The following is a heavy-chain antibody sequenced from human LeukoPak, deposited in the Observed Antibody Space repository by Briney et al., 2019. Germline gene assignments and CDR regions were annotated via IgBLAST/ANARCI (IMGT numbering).Heavy chain of an antibody. J-gene: IGHJ4*02. D-gene: IGHD6-19*01. CDR3: ARSASGQWKFDY. V-gene: IGHV1-69*13. Sequence: SVRVSCKASGGTFSSYAISWVRQAPGQGLERMGGIIPIFGTANYAQKFQGRVTITADESTSTAYMELSSLRSEDTAVYYCARSASGQWKFDYWGQGTLVTVSS. CDR1: GGTFSSYA. CDR2: IIPIFGTA.